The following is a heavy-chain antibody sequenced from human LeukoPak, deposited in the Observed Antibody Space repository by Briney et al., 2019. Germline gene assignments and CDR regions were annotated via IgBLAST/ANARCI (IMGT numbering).Heavy chain of an antibody. J-gene: IGHJ4*02. V-gene: IGHV3-74*01. CDR1: GFTFSSYW. CDR3: AGSRGWYGVFDY. Sequence: PGGSLRLSCAASGFTFSSYWMHWVRQAPGKGLVWVSRINSDGSSTSYADSVKGRFTISRDNAKNTLYLEMNSLRAEDTAVYYCAGSRGWYGVFDYWGQGTLVTVSS. CDR2: INSDGSST. D-gene: IGHD6-19*01.